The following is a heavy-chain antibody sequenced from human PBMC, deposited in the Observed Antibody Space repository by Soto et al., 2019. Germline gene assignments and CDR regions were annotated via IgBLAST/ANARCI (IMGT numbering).Heavy chain of an antibody. CDR2: INPSGGSA. CDR3: GFRDFGYCSAGSCYLGYMDV. CDR1: GHTFTKYY. J-gene: IGHJ6*03. Sequence: QVQLVQSGAEVKKPGASVKVSCKASGHTFTKYYVHWVRQAPGQGLDWMGIINPSGGSASYAQKFQGRVTMTWDTSTTTVYMELSSLGSEDTAVYYCGFRDFGYCSAGSCYLGYMDVWGEGTTVTVSS. V-gene: IGHV1-46*01. D-gene: IGHD2-15*01.